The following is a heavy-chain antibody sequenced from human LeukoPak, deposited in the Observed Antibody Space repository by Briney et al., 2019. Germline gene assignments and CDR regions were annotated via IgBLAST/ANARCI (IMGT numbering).Heavy chain of an antibody. CDR3: ARELFGSGSCPDG. D-gene: IGHD3-10*01. Sequence: PGGSLRLSCSASGFTFSYYAIHWVRYAPGKGLEWVALIWSDGSNKYYADSVKGRITIYRDNSKNTVYLQMNSLRAEDTAVYYCARELFGSGSCPDGWGQGTLVTVSS. V-gene: IGHV3-33*01. CDR1: GFTFSYYA. J-gene: IGHJ4*02. CDR2: IWSDGSNK.